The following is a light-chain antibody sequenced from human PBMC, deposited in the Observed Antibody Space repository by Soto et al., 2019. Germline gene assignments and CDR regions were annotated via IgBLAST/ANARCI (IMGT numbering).Light chain of an antibody. CDR3: CSFVGSSTVV. CDR1: SGDVGSYNL. V-gene: IGLV2-23*01. Sequence: QSALTQPASVSGSPGQSITISCTGTSGDVGSYNLVSWYQQHPGKAPKLMIYEGSKRPSGVSNRFSGSKSGNTASLTISGLQTEDEADYYCCSFVGSSTVVFGGGTKLTVL. CDR2: EGS. J-gene: IGLJ2*01.